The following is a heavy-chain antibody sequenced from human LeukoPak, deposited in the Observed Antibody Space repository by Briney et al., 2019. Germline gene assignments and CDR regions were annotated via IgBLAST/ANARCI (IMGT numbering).Heavy chain of an antibody. CDR2: ISSSSSYI. D-gene: IGHD1-1*01. CDR1: GFTFSSYS. Sequence: GGSLRLSCAASGFTFSSYSMNWVRQAPGKGLEWVSSISSSSSYIYYADSVKGRFTISRDNAKNSLYLQMNSLRAEDTAVYYCARSYWNDRNTRNWGQGTLVTVSS. V-gene: IGHV3-21*01. CDR3: ARSYWNDRNTRN. J-gene: IGHJ4*02.